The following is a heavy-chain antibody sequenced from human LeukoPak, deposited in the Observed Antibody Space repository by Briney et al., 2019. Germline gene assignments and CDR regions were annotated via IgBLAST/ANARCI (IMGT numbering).Heavy chain of an antibody. J-gene: IGHJ4*02. CDR3: ARPFSSSSLDY. D-gene: IGHD6-6*01. Sequence: SETLSLTCTVSGGSISSYYWSWIRQPPGKGLEWIGYIYYSGSTNYNPSLKSRVTISVDTSKNQFSLKLSSVTAADTAVYYCARPFSSSSLDYWGQGTLVTVSS. CDR1: GGSISSYY. CDR2: IYYSGST. V-gene: IGHV4-59*01.